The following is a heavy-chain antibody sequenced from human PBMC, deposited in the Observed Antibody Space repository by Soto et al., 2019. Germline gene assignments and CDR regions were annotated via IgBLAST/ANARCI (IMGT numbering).Heavy chain of an antibody. CDR1: GGSISSSNW. V-gene: IGHV4-4*02. J-gene: IGHJ6*02. CDR2: IYHSGST. Sequence: QVQLQESGPGLVKPSGTLSLTCAVSGGSISSSNWWSWVRQPPGKGLEWIGEIYHSGSTNYNPSLKRRVTISVDKSKNQFSLKLSSVTAADTAVYYCARGGSSGWYLVGVSGMDVWGQGTTVTVSS. D-gene: IGHD6-19*01. CDR3: ARGGSSGWYLVGVSGMDV.